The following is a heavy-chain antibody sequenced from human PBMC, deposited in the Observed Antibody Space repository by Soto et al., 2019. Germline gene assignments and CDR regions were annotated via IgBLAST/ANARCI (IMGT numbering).Heavy chain of an antibody. CDR1: GGSISSYF. Sequence: VQLQESGPGLVKPSETLSLTCSVSGGSISSYFRNWLRQPPGKGLEWIGYIYDDGTTDYNPSLKSRVTILLDMSKNQFSLKLSSVTAADTAVYYCVSSRSAIYGDALDVWGQATMVTVSS. D-gene: IGHD2-2*01. J-gene: IGHJ3*01. CDR2: IYDDGTT. V-gene: IGHV4-59*03. CDR3: VSSRSAIYGDALDV.